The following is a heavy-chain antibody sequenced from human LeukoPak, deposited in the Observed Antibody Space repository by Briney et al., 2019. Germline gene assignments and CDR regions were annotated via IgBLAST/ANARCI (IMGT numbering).Heavy chain of an antibody. D-gene: IGHD3-22*01. CDR2: ISSSGSTI. V-gene: IGHV3-48*01. CDR3: EEPGTTMIAGV. J-gene: IGHJ6*03. Sequence: GGSLRLSCAASGFTLSGDWMSWVRQAPGKGLEWVSYISSSGSTIYYAESVKGRFTISTDKTKKSQHLQINTLSAEDTAVYYCEEPGTTMIAGVWGKGTTVTISS. CDR1: GFTLSGDW.